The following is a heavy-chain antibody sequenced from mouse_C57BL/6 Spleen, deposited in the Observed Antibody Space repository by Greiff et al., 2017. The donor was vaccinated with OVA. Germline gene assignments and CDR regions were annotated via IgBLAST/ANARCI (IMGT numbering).Heavy chain of an antibody. D-gene: IGHD3-2*02. Sequence: VHLVESGAELVKPGASVKISCKASGYAFSSYWMNWVKQRPGKGLEWIGQIYPGDGDTNYNGKFKGKATLTADKSSSTAYMQLSSLTSEDSAVYFCARTAQATSAMDYWGQGTSVTVSS. V-gene: IGHV1-80*01. CDR3: ARTAQATSAMDY. J-gene: IGHJ4*01. CDR2: IYPGDGDT. CDR1: GYAFSSYW.